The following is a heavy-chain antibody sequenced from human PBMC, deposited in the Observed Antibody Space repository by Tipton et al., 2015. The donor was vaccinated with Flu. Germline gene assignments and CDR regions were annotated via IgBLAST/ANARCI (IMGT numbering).Heavy chain of an antibody. J-gene: IGHJ4*02. V-gene: IGHV4-38-2*02. CDR3: ARDRWEYIRGFDS. CDR2: KYHSGTT. Sequence: TLSLTCAVSGYSINSGYFWGWIRQPPGKGLEWIGSKYHSGTTYYNPSLKSRVTISVDTSKNQFSLKLSSVTAADTAVYYCARDRWEYIRGFDSWGQGTLVTVSP. CDR1: GYSINSGYF. D-gene: IGHD2/OR15-2a*01.